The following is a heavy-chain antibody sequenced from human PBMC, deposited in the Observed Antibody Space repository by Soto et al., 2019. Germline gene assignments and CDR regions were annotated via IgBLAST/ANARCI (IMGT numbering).Heavy chain of an antibody. D-gene: IGHD2-15*01. CDR2: MNPNSGNT. Sequence: ASVKVSCKASGYTFTSYDINWVRQAIGQGLEWMGWMNPNSGNTGYAQKFQGRVTMTRNTSISTAYMELSSLRSEDTAVYYCARGMVVVVAATRNWFDPWGQGTLVTVSS. CDR3: ARGMVVVVAATRNWFDP. CDR1: GYTFTSYD. J-gene: IGHJ5*02. V-gene: IGHV1-8*01.